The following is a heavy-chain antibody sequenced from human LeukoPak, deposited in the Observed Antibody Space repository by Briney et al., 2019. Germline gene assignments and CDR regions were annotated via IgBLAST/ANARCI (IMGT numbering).Heavy chain of an antibody. CDR2: IIPIRNAV. J-gene: IGHJ6*02. V-gene: IGHV1-69*04. Sequence: SVKVSCKASGGTLTSHGISWVRQAPGQGLEWMGRIIPIRNAVNYAQKFQGRLTITAETSTSTAYMDLSSLRSEDTAFYYCATDRAEQQGVQLYYYFGMDVWGQGTTVTVSS. D-gene: IGHD6-13*01. CDR3: ATDRAEQQGVQLYYYFGMDV. CDR1: GGTLTSHG.